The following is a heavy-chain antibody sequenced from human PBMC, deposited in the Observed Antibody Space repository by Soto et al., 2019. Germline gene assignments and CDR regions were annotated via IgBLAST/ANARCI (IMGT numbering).Heavy chain of an antibody. J-gene: IGHJ2*01. D-gene: IGHD4-17*01. Sequence: EVQLVESGGGLVQPGGSLRLSCAASGFTFSSYWMHWVRQAPGKGLVWVSRINSYGSSTNDADSAKGRFTISRDNDKKTLYLQMNSLSDEDTAVYYCASGSYGAFSGWYFDLWGRGTLVTVSS. CDR1: GFTFSSYW. CDR3: ASGSYGAFSGWYFDL. V-gene: IGHV3-74*01. CDR2: INSYGSST.